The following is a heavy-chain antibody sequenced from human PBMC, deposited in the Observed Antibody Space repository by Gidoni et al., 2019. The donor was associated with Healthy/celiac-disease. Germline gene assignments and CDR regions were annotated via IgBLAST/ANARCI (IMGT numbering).Heavy chain of an antibody. CDR1: GGSFSGYY. J-gene: IGHJ5*02. D-gene: IGHD3-3*01. V-gene: IGHV4-34*01. CDR3: ARGLIWSQGAYRPLNWFDP. CDR2: INHSGST. Sequence: QVQLQQWGAGLLKPSETLSLTCAVYGGSFSGYYRSWIRQPPGKGLEWIGEINHSGSTNYNPSLKSRVTISVDTSKNQFSLKLSSVTAADTAVYYCARGLIWSQGAYRPLNWFDPWGQGTLVTVSS.